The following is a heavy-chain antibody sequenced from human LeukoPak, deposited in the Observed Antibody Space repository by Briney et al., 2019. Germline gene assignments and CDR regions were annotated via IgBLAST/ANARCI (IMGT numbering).Heavy chain of an antibody. CDR1: GFTFSSYA. CDR2: ISGSGGST. D-gene: IGHD3-10*01. V-gene: IGHV3-23*01. Sequence: GGSLRLSCAASGFTFSSYAMSWVRQAPGKGLEWVSAISGSGGSTYYADSVKGRFTISRGNAKNSLYLQMNSLRAEDTAVYYCARVSYYGSGRTRRGENYYYGMDVWAKGPRSPSP. CDR3: ARVSYYGSGRTRRGENYYYGMDV. J-gene: IGHJ6*02.